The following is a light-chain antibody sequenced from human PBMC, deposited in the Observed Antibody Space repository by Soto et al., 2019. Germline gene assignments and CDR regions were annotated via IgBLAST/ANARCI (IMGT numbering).Light chain of an antibody. CDR2: KAS. CDR3: QQYDTYWT. J-gene: IGKJ1*01. Sequence: DIQMTQSASTLSASVGDRVTITFRASQSISSWLAWYQQKPGKAPKLLIYKASNLESGVPSRFSGSGSGTEFTLTISSLQPDDFATYYCQQYDTYWTFGQGTKVDI. CDR1: QSISSW. V-gene: IGKV1-5*03.